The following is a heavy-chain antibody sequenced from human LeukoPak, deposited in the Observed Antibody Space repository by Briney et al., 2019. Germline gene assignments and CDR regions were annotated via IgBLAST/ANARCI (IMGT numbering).Heavy chain of an antibody. CDR3: ANLAYYDSSAGYGY. J-gene: IGHJ4*02. Sequence: SETLSLTCAVYGGSFSGYYWSWIRQPPGKGLEWIGEINHSGSTNYNPSLKSRVTISIDTSKNQFSLKLSSVTAADTAVYYCANLAYYDSSAGYGYWGQGTLVTVSS. CDR1: GGSFSGYY. V-gene: IGHV4-34*01. D-gene: IGHD3-22*01. CDR2: INHSGST.